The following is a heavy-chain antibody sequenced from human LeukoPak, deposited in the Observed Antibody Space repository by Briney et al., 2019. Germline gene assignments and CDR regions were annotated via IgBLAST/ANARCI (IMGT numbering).Heavy chain of an antibody. Sequence: ASVKVSCKASGYTFTGYYMHWVRQAPGQGLEWMGWNNPNSGGTNYAQKFQGWVTMTRDTSISTAYMELSRLRSDDTAVYYCARDQYYGSGSSAMDVWGKGTTVTVSS. V-gene: IGHV1-2*04. CDR2: NNPNSGGT. J-gene: IGHJ6*04. CDR1: GYTFTGYY. CDR3: ARDQYYGSGSSAMDV. D-gene: IGHD3-10*01.